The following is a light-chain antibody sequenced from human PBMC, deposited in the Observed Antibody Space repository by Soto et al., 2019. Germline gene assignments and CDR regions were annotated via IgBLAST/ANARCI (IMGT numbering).Light chain of an antibody. CDR2: DAS. CDR3: QQYGSSPLT. V-gene: IGKV3-20*01. Sequence: EIVLTQSPGTLSLSPGERATLSCRASQSVSSSYLAWYQQTPGQAPRLLIYDASSRATGLPDRFSGSGSGTDFTLTISRLEPEDFAVFYCQQYGSSPLTFGGGTKVDIK. J-gene: IGKJ4*01. CDR1: QSVSSSY.